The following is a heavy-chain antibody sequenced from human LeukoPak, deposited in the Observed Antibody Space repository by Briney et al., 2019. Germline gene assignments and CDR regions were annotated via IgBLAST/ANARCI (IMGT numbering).Heavy chain of an antibody. CDR2: IVVGSGNT. CDR3: AAAHYYDILTGHYYYYGMDV. CDR1: GFTFTSSA. Sequence: ASVKVSCKASGFTFTSSAMQWVRQARGQRLEWIGWIVVGSGNTNYAQKFQERVTITRDMSTSTAYMELRSLRSEDTAVYYCAAAHYYDILTGHYYYYGMDVWGQGTTVTVSS. V-gene: IGHV1-58*02. J-gene: IGHJ6*02. D-gene: IGHD3-9*01.